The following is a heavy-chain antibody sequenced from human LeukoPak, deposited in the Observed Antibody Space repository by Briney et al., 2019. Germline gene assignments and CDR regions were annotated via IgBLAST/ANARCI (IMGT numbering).Heavy chain of an antibody. CDR2: IRNDGSNK. CDR3: ARGPSGYHNT. J-gene: IGHJ4*02. D-gene: IGHD5-12*01. CDR1: GFTFSSNG. V-gene: IGHV3-30*02. Sequence: GGSLRLSCVASGFTFSSNGMHWVRQAPGKGLEWVAFIRNDGSNKYYVDSVKGRFTIYRDNSKNTLYLQMNSLRAEDTAVYYCARGPSGYHNTGGQGTLVTVSS.